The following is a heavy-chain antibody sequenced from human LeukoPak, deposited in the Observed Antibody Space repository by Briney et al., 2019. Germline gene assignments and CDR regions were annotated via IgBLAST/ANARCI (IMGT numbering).Heavy chain of an antibody. D-gene: IGHD1-26*01. CDR1: GYTFTSYD. J-gene: IGHJ4*02. Sequence: GASVKVSCKASGYTFTSYDINWVRQATGQGLEWMGWMNPNSGNTGYAQKFQGRVTITRNTSISTAYMELSSLRSEDTAVYYCARGPYSGSYFAPYYFDYWGQGTLVTVSS. CDR3: ARGPYSGSYFAPYYFDY. V-gene: IGHV1-8*03. CDR2: MNPNSGNT.